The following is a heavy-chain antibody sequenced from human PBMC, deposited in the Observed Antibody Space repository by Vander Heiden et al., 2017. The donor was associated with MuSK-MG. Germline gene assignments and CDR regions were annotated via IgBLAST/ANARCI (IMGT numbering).Heavy chain of an antibody. Sequence: EVQLVESGGGLVKPGGSLRLSCAASGFTFSSYSMNWVRQAPGKGLEWVSSISSSSSYIYYADSGKGRFTISRDNAKNSLYMQMNRLRAEETAVYYCAIAVGGGREGVGHDYGGRGSIVTVCS. CDR2: ISSSSSYI. V-gene: IGHV3-21*03. D-gene: IGHD3-16*01. CDR3: AIAVGGGREGVGHDY. J-gene: IGHJ4*01. CDR1: GFTFSSYS.